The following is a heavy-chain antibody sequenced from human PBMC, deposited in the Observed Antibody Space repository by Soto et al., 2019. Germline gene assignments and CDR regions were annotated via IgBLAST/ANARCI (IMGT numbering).Heavy chain of an antibody. D-gene: IGHD2-2*01. CDR1: GGTFSSYA. J-gene: IGHJ4*02. CDR3: ARDGGYCSSTSCYRFDY. V-gene: IGHV1-69*01. Sequence: QVQLVQSGAEVKKPGSSVKVSCKASGGTFSSYAISWVRQAPGQGLEWMGGIIPIFGTANYAQKFQGRVTITADESTSTAYMELSSLRSEDTAVYYCARDGGYCSSTSCYRFDYWGQGTLVTVSS. CDR2: IIPIFGTA.